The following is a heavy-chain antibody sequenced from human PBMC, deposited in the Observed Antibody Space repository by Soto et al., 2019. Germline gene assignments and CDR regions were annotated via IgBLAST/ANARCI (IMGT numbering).Heavy chain of an antibody. J-gene: IGHJ3*02. CDR1: GYTFTGYY. Sequence: ASVKVSCKASGYTFTGYYVHWVRQAPGQGLEWMGWINPNSGGTNYAQKFQGWVTMTRDTSISTAYMELSRLRSDDTAVYYCARYYYDSTGPGSGAFDIWGQGTMVTVSS. CDR3: ARYYYDSTGPGSGAFDI. V-gene: IGHV1-2*04. D-gene: IGHD3-22*01. CDR2: INPNSGGT.